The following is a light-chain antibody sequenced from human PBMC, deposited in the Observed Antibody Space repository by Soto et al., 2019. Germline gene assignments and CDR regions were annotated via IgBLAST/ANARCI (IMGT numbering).Light chain of an antibody. J-gene: IGKJ3*01. CDR1: QDINIY. V-gene: IGKV1-39*01. CDR2: GAS. CDR3: QQTYKNSWT. Sequence: DIQMTQSPSSLSASVGDRVTITCQASQDINIYLSWYQQRPGKAPTLLIYGASNLQSGVPSRFIGSGYASDFSLTIGSLQPEDFATYYCQQTYKNSWTYGPGTKVDIK.